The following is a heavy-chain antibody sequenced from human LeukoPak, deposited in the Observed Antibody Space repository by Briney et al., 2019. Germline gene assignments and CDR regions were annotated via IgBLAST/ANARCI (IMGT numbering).Heavy chain of an antibody. D-gene: IGHD1-26*01. Sequence: PGGSLRLSCAASGFTFSSYAMSWVRQAPGKGLEWVSAISGSGGSTYYADSVKGRFTISRDNAKNSLYLQMNSLRAEDTAVYYCARGYSGGYYLIDAFDIWGQGTMVTVSS. CDR2: ISGSGGST. V-gene: IGHV3-23*01. J-gene: IGHJ3*02. CDR3: ARGYSGGYYLIDAFDI. CDR1: GFTFSSYA.